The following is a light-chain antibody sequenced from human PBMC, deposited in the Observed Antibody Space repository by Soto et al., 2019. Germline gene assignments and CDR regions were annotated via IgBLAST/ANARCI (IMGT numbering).Light chain of an antibody. J-gene: IGKJ1*01. V-gene: IGKV3-11*01. Sequence: PGDSVPLSFRASQSVSSYLAWYQQKPRQAPSRLLYDASNRATGIPARFSGSGSATDFTPTISSLEPEDVAVYYCQQRSNWPPWTFGQGTKVDIK. CDR1: QSVSSY. CDR2: DAS. CDR3: QQRSNWPPWT.